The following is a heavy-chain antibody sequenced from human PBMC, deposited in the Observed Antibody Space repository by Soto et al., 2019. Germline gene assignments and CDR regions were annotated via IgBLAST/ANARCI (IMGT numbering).Heavy chain of an antibody. CDR3: ARVNLFRHAFDI. J-gene: IGHJ3*02. V-gene: IGHV1-46*03. CDR1: LYSCSSNK. Sequence: SLYSCSSNKINWVRQAPGQGLEWMGIINPSGGSTSYAQKFQGRVTMTRDTSTSTVYMELSSLRSEDTAVYYCARVNLFRHAFDIWGQGTMVTVS. D-gene: IGHD3-10*01. CDR2: INPSGGST.